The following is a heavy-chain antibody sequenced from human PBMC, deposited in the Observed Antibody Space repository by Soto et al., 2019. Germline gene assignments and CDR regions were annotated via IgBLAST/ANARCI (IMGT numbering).Heavy chain of an antibody. CDR3: ARTQYIVVVVAAPPTRYDGMDV. D-gene: IGHD2-15*01. V-gene: IGHV1-69*13. CDR1: GGTFSSYA. CDR2: IIPIFGTA. Sequence: GASVKVSCKASGGTFSSYAISWVRQAPGQGLEWMGGIIPIFGTANYAQKFQGRVTITADESTSTAYMELSSLRSEDTAVYYCARTQYIVVVVAAPPTRYDGMDVWGQGTTVTVSS. J-gene: IGHJ6*02.